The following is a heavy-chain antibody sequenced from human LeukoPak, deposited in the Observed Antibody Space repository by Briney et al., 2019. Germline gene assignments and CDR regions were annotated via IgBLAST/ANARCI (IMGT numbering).Heavy chain of an antibody. Sequence: SETLSLTCTVSGGSISSSSYYWGWLRQPPGKGLDWIGSIYYSGSTYYNPSLKSRVSMSIDTSKSQVSLKMRSVTAADTAVYFCARGGDSGYYGSGSDYDAPLYYYYYMDVWGKGITVTVSS. CDR1: GGSISSSSYY. V-gene: IGHV4-39*07. CDR2: IYYSGST. D-gene: IGHD3-10*01. CDR3: ARGGDSGYYGSGSDYDAPLYYYYYMDV. J-gene: IGHJ6*03.